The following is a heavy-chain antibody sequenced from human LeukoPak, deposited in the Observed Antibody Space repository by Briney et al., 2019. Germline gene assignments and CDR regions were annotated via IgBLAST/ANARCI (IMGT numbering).Heavy chain of an antibody. Sequence: PSETLSLTCTVSGGSIYRYHWMWMPPPPGRGLVGWVYTYYSKSTNYNPSLKSRVTISVDTSKNQFSLKLSSVTAADTAVYYCARDYHGASYDFWSGNYYYYYMDVWGKGTTVTVSS. CDR1: GGSIYRYH. V-gene: IGHV4-59*01. D-gene: IGHD3-3*01. CDR2: TYYSKST. J-gene: IGHJ6*03. CDR3: ARDYHGASYDFWSGNYYYYYMDV.